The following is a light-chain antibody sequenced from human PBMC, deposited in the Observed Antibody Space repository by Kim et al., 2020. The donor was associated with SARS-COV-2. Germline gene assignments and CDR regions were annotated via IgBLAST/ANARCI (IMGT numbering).Light chain of an antibody. CDR3: QAWDSSAAV. J-gene: IGLJ2*01. V-gene: IGLV3-1*01. Sequence: VSPGQTARITCSGDKLGDKYAFLYQQKPGHSPVLVMFQHDKPPSGISQRFSGSNSGNTAILTISGTRTIDEADYYCQAWDSSAAVFGGGTQLTVL. CDR2: QHD. CDR1: KLGDKY.